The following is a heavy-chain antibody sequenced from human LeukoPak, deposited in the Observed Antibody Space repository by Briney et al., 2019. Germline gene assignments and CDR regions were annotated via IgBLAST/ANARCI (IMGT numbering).Heavy chain of an antibody. J-gene: IGHJ4*02. D-gene: IGHD5-18*01. Sequence: SETLSLTCTVSGGSISSYYWSWIRQPPGKGLEWIGYIYYSGSTNYNPSLKSRVTISVDTSKNQFSLKLSSVTAAGTAVYYCARGNPYSYGLSDYWGQGTLVTVSS. CDR2: IYYSGST. CDR3: ARGNPYSYGLSDY. CDR1: GGSISSYY. V-gene: IGHV4-59*01.